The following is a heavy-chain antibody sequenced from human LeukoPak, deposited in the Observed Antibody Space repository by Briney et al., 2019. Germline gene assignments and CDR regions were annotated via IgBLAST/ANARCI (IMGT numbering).Heavy chain of an antibody. CDR3: ARGIKAYCGGDCFNFDY. Sequence: ASVKVSCKASGGTFSSYAISWVRQAPGQGLEWMGGIIPIFGIANYAQKFQGRVTITADESTSTAYMELSSLRSEDTAVYYCARGIKAYCGGDCFNFDYWGQGTLVTVSS. J-gene: IGHJ4*02. CDR2: IIPIFGIA. V-gene: IGHV1-69*13. CDR1: GGTFSSYA. D-gene: IGHD2-21*02.